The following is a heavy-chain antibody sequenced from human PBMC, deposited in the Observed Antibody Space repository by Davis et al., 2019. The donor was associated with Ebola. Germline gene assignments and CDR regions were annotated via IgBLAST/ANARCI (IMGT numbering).Heavy chain of an antibody. Sequence: APVKVSCKASGYTFTSYGISWVRQAPGQGLEWMGWISAYNGNTNYAQKFQGRVTITADKSTSTAYMELSSLRSEDTAVYYCARDGGPGGSYFWWFDPWGQGTLVTVSS. J-gene: IGHJ5*02. V-gene: IGHV1-18*01. CDR3: ARDGGPGGSYFWWFDP. CDR2: ISAYNGNT. D-gene: IGHD1-26*01. CDR1: GYTFTSYG.